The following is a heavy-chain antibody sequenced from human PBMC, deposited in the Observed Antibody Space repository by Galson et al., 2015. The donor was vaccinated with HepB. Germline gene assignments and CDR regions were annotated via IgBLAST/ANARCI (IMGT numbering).Heavy chain of an antibody. CDR3: ARDLRPVFLEWLLSN. D-gene: IGHD3-3*01. CDR1: GFIFSNYG. J-gene: IGHJ4*02. Sequence: SLRLSCAASGFIFSNYGMHWVRQAPGKGLEWVAIIGYDGSNKDYAESVKGRFTISRDNSKNTLYLQMNSLRVEDTAVYYCARDLRPVFLEWLLSNWGQGTLVTVS. CDR2: IGYDGSNK. V-gene: IGHV3-33*01.